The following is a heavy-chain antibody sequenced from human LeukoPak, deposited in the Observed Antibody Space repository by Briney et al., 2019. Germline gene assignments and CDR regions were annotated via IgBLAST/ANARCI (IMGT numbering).Heavy chain of an antibody. CDR3: ARVGGGSYYVMGPGFDY. Sequence: ASVKVSCKASGYTFTGYYMHWVRQAPGQGLEWMGWINPNSGGTNYAQKFQGGGTMTRDTSISTAYMELSRLRSDDTAVYYCARVGGGSYYVMGPGFDYWGQGTLVTVSS. J-gene: IGHJ4*02. CDR2: INPNSGGT. CDR1: GYTFTGYY. D-gene: IGHD1-26*01. V-gene: IGHV1-2*02.